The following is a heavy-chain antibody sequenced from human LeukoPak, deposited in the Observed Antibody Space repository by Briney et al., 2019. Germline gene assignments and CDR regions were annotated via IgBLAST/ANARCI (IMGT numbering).Heavy chain of an antibody. CDR1: GGSFSGYC. Sequence: SETLSLTCAVYGGSFSGYCWSWIRQPPGKGLEWIGEINHSGSTNYNPSLKSRVTISVDTSKNQFSLKLSSVTAADTAVYYCARESPYCSSTSCYRHYYYYYYMDVWGKGTTVTVSS. J-gene: IGHJ6*03. V-gene: IGHV4-34*01. CDR3: ARESPYCSSTSCYRHYYYYYYMDV. D-gene: IGHD2-2*01. CDR2: INHSGST.